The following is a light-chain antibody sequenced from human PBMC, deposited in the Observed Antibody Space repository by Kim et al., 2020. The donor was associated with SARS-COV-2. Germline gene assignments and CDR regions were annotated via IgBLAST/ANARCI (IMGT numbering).Light chain of an antibody. V-gene: IGKV1-39*01. J-gene: IGKJ5*01. CDR2: DAS. CDR1: QTIGKS. CDR3: QQSFTTPLT. Sequence: AAIGDTVTMTCRASQTIGKSVNWYKQKPGRAPNIVIFDASSLETGVPSRFSGGVSGVDFTLTISSLQPDDLGTYYCQQSFTTPLTFGQGTRLEIK.